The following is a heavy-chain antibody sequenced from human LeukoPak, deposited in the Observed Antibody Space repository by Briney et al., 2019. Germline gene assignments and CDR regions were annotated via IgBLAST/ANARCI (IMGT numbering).Heavy chain of an antibody. V-gene: IGHV4-59*01. CDR3: ARGSMRRPFDY. J-gene: IGHJ4*02. Sequence: SETLSLTCTVSGGSISSYCWSWIRQPPGKGLEWIGYIYYSGSTNYNPSLKSRVTISVDTSKNQFSLKLSSVTAADTAVYYCARGSMRRPFDYWGQGTLVTVSS. CDR1: GGSISSYC. CDR2: IYYSGST.